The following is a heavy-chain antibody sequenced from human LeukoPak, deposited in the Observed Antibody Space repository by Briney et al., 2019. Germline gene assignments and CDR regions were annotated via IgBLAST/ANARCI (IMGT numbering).Heavy chain of an antibody. D-gene: IGHD6-19*01. V-gene: IGHV1-18*01. J-gene: IGHJ4*02. CDR3: ARGISSSGWQQGDLFDY. Sequence: ASVKVSCKASGYIFISYDINWVRQAPGQGFEWMGWISAYNGNTNYAQKLQGRVTMTTDTSTSTAYMELRSLRSDDTAVYYCARGISSSGWQQGDLFDYWGQGTLVTVSS. CDR2: ISAYNGNT. CDR1: GYIFISYD.